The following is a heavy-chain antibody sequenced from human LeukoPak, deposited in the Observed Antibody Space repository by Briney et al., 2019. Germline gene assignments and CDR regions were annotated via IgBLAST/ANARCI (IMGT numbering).Heavy chain of an antibody. CDR2: ISSSSSYI. D-gene: IGHD6-13*01. CDR3: ARALSIAAAGDPPDY. J-gene: IGHJ4*02. V-gene: IGHV3-21*01. CDR1: GFTFSSYS. Sequence: GGSLRLSCAASGFTFSSYSMNWVRQAPGKGLEWVSSISSSSSYIYYADSVKGRFTISRDNAKNSLYLQMNSLRAEDTAVYYCARALSIAAAGDPPDYWGQGTLVTVSS.